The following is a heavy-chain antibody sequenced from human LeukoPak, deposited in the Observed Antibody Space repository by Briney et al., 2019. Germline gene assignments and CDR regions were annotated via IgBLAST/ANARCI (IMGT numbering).Heavy chain of an antibody. D-gene: IGHD1-26*01. CDR3: ARAIVGASAGTYYFDY. Sequence: PSETLSLTCTVSGGSISSYYWSWIRQPAGKGLEWIGRIYTSGSTNYNPSLKSRVTMSIDTSKNQFSLRLSSVTAADTAVYYCARAIVGASAGTYYFDYWGQGTLVTVSS. V-gene: IGHV4-4*07. J-gene: IGHJ4*02. CDR1: GGSISSYY. CDR2: IYTSGST.